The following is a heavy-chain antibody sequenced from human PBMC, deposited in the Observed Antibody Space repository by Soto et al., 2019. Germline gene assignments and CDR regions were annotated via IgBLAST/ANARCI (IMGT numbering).Heavy chain of an antibody. CDR2: IYYSGST. D-gene: IGHD1-1*01. Sequence: QVQLQESGPGLVKPSQTLSLTCAVSGGSISSGGYYWSWIRQHPGKGLEWIGYIYYSGSTYCNPYLKGRVTIPLDTSKNQFSMKLNSVTAADTAVYYCARDWDENWNDSGYYYGMDVWGQGTTVTVSS. CDR1: GGSISSGGYY. CDR3: ARDWDENWNDSGYYYGMDV. J-gene: IGHJ6*02. V-gene: IGHV4-31*11.